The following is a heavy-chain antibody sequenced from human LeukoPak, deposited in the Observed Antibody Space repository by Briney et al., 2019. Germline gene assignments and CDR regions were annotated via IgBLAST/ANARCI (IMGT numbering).Heavy chain of an antibody. J-gene: IGHJ4*02. CDR1: GYTFTSYY. V-gene: IGHV1-46*01. CDR3: ARGAYYYDSSGYYYVGYFDY. D-gene: IGHD3-22*01. Sequence: GASVKVSCKASGYTFTSYYIHWVRQAPGQGLEWMGIINPSGGNTNYAQKLQGRVTMTTDTSTSTAYMELRSLRSDDTAVYYCARGAYYYDSSGYYYVGYFDYWGQGTLVTVSS. CDR2: INPSGGNT.